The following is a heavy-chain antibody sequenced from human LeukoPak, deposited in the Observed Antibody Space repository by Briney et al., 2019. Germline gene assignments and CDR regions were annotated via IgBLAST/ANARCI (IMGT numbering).Heavy chain of an antibody. V-gene: IGHV4-59*01. J-gene: IGHJ4*02. D-gene: IGHD5-18*01. CDR3: ARGVQLPYFDY. CDR2: IYYSGST. Sequence: SETLSLTCTVSGGSISSYYWSWIRQPPGKGLEWIGYIYYSGSTNYNPSLKSRVTISVDTSKNQFSQKLSSVTAADTAVYYCARGVQLPYFDYWGQGTLVTVSS. CDR1: GGSISSYY.